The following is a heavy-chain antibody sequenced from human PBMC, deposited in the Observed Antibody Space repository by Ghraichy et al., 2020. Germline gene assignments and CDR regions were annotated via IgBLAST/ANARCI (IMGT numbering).Heavy chain of an antibody. CDR3: ARGRCGGDCSGGRYFDL. J-gene: IGHJ2*01. V-gene: IGHV3-48*02. CDR2: IENSGNTI. Sequence: ETLSLTCAASGFIFRSYSVNWVRQAPGKGLEWISYIENSGNTIYYSDSVKGRFTISRDNAKNSLYLQMSSLRDEDTAVYYCARGRCGGDCSGGRYFDLWGRGTLVTVSS. D-gene: IGHD2-21*02. CDR1: GFIFRSYS.